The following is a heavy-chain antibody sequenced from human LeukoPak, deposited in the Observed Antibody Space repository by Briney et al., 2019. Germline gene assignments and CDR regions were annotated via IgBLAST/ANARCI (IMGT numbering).Heavy chain of an antibody. Sequence: GGSLRLSWSASGFTFSSYAMHWVRQAPGKGLEYVSAISSNGGSTYYADSVKGRFTISRDNSKNTLYLQMSSLRAEDTAVYYCVLSWSSTSPDSDHYYGMDVWGKGTTVTVSS. V-gene: IGHV3-64D*06. J-gene: IGHJ6*04. CDR1: GFTFSSYA. CDR2: ISSNGGST. CDR3: VLSWSSTSPDSDHYYGMDV. D-gene: IGHD2-2*01.